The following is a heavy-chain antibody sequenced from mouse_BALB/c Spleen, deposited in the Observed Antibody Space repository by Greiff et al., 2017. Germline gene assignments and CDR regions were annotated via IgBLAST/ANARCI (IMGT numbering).Heavy chain of an antibody. V-gene: IGHV14-3*02. Sequence: EVKLQESGAELVKPGASVKLSCTASGFNIKDSYMHWVKQRPEQGLEWIGRIDPANGNTKYDPKFQGKATITADTSSNTAYLQLSSLTSEDTAVYYCASRYDEKAFDYWGQGTTLTVSS. CDR1: GFNIKDSY. CDR2: IDPANGNT. D-gene: IGHD2-14*01. J-gene: IGHJ2*01. CDR3: ASRYDEKAFDY.